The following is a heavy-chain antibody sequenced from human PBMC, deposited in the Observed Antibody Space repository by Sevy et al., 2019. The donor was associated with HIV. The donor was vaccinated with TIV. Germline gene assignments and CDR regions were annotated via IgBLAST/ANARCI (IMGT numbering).Heavy chain of an antibody. J-gene: IGHJ4*02. V-gene: IGHV3-23*01. CDR3: AKMEGQLVSEYYFDY. D-gene: IGHD6-13*01. CDR2: LFGGGHGA. Sequence: GGSLRLSCVASGFTFSDYAMSWVRQAPGNGLEWVSSLFGGGHGANYADSVKGRFIISRDNSRNTLSLQLNSLRAEDAAVYYCAKMEGQLVSEYYFDYLGQGILVTVSS. CDR1: GFTFSDYA.